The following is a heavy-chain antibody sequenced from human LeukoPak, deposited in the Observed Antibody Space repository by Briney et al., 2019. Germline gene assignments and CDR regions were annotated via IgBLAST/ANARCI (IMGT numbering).Heavy chain of an antibody. CDR2: IYYSGST. D-gene: IGHD3-9*01. J-gene: IGHJ5*02. CDR3: ARDRVYYDILTGYYDP. V-gene: IGHV4-39*07. CDR1: GDSITGYY. Sequence: TSETLSLTCSVSGDSITGYYWGWIRQPPGKGLEWIGSIYYSGSTYYNPSLKSRVTISVDTSKNQFSLKLSSVTAADTAVYYCARDRVYYDILTGYYDPWGQGTLVTVSS.